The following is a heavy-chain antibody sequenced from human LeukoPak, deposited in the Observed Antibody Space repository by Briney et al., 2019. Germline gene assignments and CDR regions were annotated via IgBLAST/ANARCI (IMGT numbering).Heavy chain of an antibody. D-gene: IGHD6-13*01. Sequence: SETLSLTCAVYGGSFSGYYWSWIRQPPGKGLEWIGEINHSGSTNYNPSLKSRVTISVDTSKNQFSLKLSSVTAADTAVYYCARDRDSSSWYLGWFDPWGQGTLVTVSS. V-gene: IGHV4-34*01. CDR3: ARDRDSSSWYLGWFDP. CDR1: GGSFSGYY. J-gene: IGHJ5*02. CDR2: INHSGST.